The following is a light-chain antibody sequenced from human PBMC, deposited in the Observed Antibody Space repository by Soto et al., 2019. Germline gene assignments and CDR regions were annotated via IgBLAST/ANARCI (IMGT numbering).Light chain of an antibody. V-gene: IGLV7-46*01. J-gene: IGLJ2*01. CDR3: ILVYSGGVV. CDR1: TGAVTSGHY. CDR2: DTS. Sequence: QTVVTQEPSLTVSPGGTATLTCASSTGAVTSGHYPYWFKQKPGQAPRTLIYDTSNKHSWTPARFSGSLLGGKAALTLSGAQPEDEAEYYCILVYSGGVVFGGGTKVTVL.